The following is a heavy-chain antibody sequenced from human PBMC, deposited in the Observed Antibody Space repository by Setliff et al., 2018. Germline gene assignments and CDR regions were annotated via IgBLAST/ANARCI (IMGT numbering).Heavy chain of an antibody. CDR1: GGSIDSHY. J-gene: IGHJ3*02. Sequence: SETLSLTCSVSGGSIDSHYWSWIRQPPGKGLEWIGSIYYSGNTNYNPSLNSRVTISIDTSKNQFSLKLSSVTAADTAVYHCARGKTFFGAFIRAFDIWGQGRMVTVSS. V-gene: IGHV4-59*11. CDR2: IYYSGNT. CDR3: ARGKTFFGAFIRAFDI. D-gene: IGHD3-3*01.